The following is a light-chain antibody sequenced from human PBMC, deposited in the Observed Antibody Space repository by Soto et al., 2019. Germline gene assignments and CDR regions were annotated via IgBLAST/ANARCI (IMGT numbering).Light chain of an antibody. V-gene: IGKV3-15*01. CDR2: GAS. Sequence: EIVMTQSPATLSVSPGERATLSCRASQSLISNLVWYQQKPGQAPRLLIYGASARATGIPARISGSGSGTEFTLTISSLQSEDFAVYYCQQYNNWPRTFGQGTKVEIK. CDR3: QQYNNWPRT. CDR1: QSLISN. J-gene: IGKJ1*01.